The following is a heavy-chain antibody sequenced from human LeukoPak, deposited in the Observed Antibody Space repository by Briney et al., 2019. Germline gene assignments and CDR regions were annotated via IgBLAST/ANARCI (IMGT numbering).Heavy chain of an antibody. V-gene: IGHV4-4*02. D-gene: IGHD5-18*01. Sequence: SGTLSLTCDVSGDSISSSNWWNWVRQPPGKGLEWIGGIYHSGSTNYNPSLKSRVTMPVDKSKNQFSLKLSSVTAADTAVFYCARRRYNYGFDSWGQGTLVTVSS. J-gene: IGHJ4*02. CDR2: IYHSGST. CDR1: GDSISSSNW. CDR3: ARRRYNYGFDS.